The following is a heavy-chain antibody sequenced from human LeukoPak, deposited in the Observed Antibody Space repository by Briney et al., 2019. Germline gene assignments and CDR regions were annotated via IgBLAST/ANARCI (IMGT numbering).Heavy chain of an antibody. V-gene: IGHV4-39*07. Sequence: SETLSLTCTVSGGSISSSSYYWGWIRQPPGKGLEWIGSIYYSGSTCYNPSLKSRVTISVDTSKNQFSLKLSSVTAADTAVYYCARDPTVTVNWFDPWGQGTLVTVSS. D-gene: IGHD4-11*01. J-gene: IGHJ5*02. CDR3: ARDPTVTVNWFDP. CDR1: GGSISSSSYY. CDR2: IYYSGST.